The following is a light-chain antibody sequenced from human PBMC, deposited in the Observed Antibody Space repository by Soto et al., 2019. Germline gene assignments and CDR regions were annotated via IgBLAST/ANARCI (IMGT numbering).Light chain of an antibody. CDR2: SNN. CDR3: AVWDDSLNGVWV. J-gene: IGLJ3*02. Sequence: QSVLTQPPSASGTPGQRVTISCSGSSSNIGSNTVNWYQQLPGTAPKLLIYSNNQRPSGVPDRFSGSKSGTSGSLAISGLQSEDEADYYCAVWDDSLNGVWVFGGGTKVTVL. V-gene: IGLV1-44*01. CDR1: SSNIGSNT.